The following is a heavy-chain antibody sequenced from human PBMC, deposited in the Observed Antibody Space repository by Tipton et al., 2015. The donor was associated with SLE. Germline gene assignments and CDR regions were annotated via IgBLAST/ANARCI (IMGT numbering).Heavy chain of an antibody. Sequence: TLSLTCTVSGGSISSYYWSWIRQPPGKGLEWIGEINHSGSTNYNPSLKSRVTISVDTSKNQFSLKLSSVTAADTAVYYCARDAVGARYNWFDPWGQGTLVTVSS. CDR3: ARDAVGARYNWFDP. V-gene: IGHV4-59*01. J-gene: IGHJ5*02. D-gene: IGHD1-26*01. CDR1: GGSISSYY. CDR2: INHSGST.